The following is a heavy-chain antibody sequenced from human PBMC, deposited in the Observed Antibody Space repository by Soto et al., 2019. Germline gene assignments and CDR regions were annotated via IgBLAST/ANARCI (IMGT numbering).Heavy chain of an antibody. Sequence: QVQLVQSGAEVKKPGASVKVSCKTSGYTFTSYAINWVRQAPGQGLEWMGWISPSNGNTNYAQKLQGRVTMTTDTPTTTAYMELRSLRSDDTAVYYCVNQYSDYWGQGTLVTVSS. CDR3: VNQYSDY. J-gene: IGHJ4*02. CDR1: GYTFTSYA. V-gene: IGHV1-18*01. CDR2: ISPSNGNT.